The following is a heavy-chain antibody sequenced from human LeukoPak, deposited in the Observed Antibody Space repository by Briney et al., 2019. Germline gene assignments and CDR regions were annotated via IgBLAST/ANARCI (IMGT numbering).Heavy chain of an antibody. CDR2: INSDGSST. Sequence: GGSLRLSCAASGFTFSNYWMHWVRQAPGKGLVWVSRINSDGSSTNYADSVKGRFTISRDNAKNTLYLQMNSLRAEDTAVYYCARESHSSSWRPWDYWGQGTLVTVSS. J-gene: IGHJ4*02. D-gene: IGHD6-13*01. CDR1: GFTFSNYW. CDR3: ARESHSSSWRPWDY. V-gene: IGHV3-74*01.